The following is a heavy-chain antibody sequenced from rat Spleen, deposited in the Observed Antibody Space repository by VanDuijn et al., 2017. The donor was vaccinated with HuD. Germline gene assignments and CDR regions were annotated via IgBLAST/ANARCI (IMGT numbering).Heavy chain of an antibody. CDR3: ARRHYGYTDYFDY. CDR1: GFTFNYYW. J-gene: IGHJ2*01. D-gene: IGHD1-11*01. V-gene: IGHV5-29*01. CDR2: LSYDGHTT. Sequence: EVQLVESGGGLLQPGRSLKLSCITSGFTFNYYWMTWIRQAPTKGLEWVATLSYDGHTTYYRDSVKGRFTISRDIAKSTLYLQMDSLGSEDTATYYCARRHYGYTDYFDYWGQGVMVTVSS.